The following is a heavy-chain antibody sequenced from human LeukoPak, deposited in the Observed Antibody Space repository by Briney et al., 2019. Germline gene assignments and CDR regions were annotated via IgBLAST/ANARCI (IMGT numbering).Heavy chain of an antibody. CDR2: ISSNGGST. Sequence: GGSLRLSCAASGFTFSSYAMHWVRQAPGKGLEYVSAISSNGGSTYYANSVKGRFTTSRDNSKNTLYLQMGSLRAEDMAVYYCARDLRSNYALDYWGQGTLVTVSS. V-gene: IGHV3-64*01. D-gene: IGHD4-11*01. J-gene: IGHJ4*02. CDR1: GFTFSSYA. CDR3: ARDLRSNYALDY.